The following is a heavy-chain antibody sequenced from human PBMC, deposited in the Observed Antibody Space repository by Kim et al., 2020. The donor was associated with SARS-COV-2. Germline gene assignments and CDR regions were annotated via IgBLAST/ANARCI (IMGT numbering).Heavy chain of an antibody. Sequence: GGSLRLSCAASGFTFYTYGMHWVRQAPGKGLERVATIFIEETNKNYGDSVKGRFTISRDNSKNTVYLQMNSLRVEDTAVYYCVKGGDGYNFAFDVWGQGTMVTVSS. J-gene: IGHJ3*01. CDR3: VKGGDGYNFAFDV. CDR2: IFIEETNK. V-gene: IGHV3-30*18. D-gene: IGHD5-12*01. CDR1: GFTFYTYG.